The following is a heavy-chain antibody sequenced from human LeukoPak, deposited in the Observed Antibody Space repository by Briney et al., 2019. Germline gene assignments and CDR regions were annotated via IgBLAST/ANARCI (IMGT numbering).Heavy chain of an antibody. D-gene: IGHD3-22*01. J-gene: IGHJ3*02. CDR1: GFTFSSYA. CDR2: ISGSGGST. CDR3: ARLIVVDWGAFDI. V-gene: IGHV3-23*01. Sequence: GVLRLSCAASGFTFSSYAMSWVRQAPGKGLEWVSAISGSGGSTYYADSVKGRFTISRDNSKNTLYLQMNSLRAEDTAVYYCARLIVVDWGAFDIWGQGTMVTVSS.